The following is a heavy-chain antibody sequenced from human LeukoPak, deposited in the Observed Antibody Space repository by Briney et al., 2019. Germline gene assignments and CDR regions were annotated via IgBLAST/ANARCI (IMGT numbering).Heavy chain of an antibody. V-gene: IGHV4-59*01. Sequence: AETLSLTCTVSGGSISSYYWNWLRQRPGKGLEWIGYIYYSGSTNYNPSLKGRVTISVDTSKNQFSLKLSSVTAADTAVYYCARDGSCGWYNWFDPWGHGTLVTVSS. J-gene: IGHJ5*02. CDR3: ARDGSCGWYNWFDP. CDR1: GGSISSYY. CDR2: IYYSGST. D-gene: IGHD6-19*01.